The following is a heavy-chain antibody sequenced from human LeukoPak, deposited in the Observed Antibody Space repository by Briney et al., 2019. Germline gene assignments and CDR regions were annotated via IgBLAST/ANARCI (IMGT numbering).Heavy chain of an antibody. CDR2: IYYSGST. Sequence: SETLSLTCTVSGGSISSYYWSWIRQPPGKGLEWIGHIYYSGSTNYNPSLKSRVTISVDTSKNQFSLKLSSVTAADTAVYYCARDPGYCSGGSCSDYYYYGMDVWGKGTTVTVSS. D-gene: IGHD2-15*01. CDR3: ARDPGYCSGGSCSDYYYYGMDV. J-gene: IGHJ6*04. CDR1: GGSISSYY. V-gene: IGHV4-59*01.